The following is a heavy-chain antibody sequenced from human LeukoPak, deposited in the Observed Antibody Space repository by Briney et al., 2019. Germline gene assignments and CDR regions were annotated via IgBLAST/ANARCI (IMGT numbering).Heavy chain of an antibody. Sequence: PSETLSLTCAVYGGSFSGYYWSWIRQPPGKGLEWIGEINHSGSTNYNPSLKSRLTMSVDTSKNQFSLKLSSVTAADTALYYCARVASDAFDIWGQGTMVTVSS. D-gene: IGHD6-6*01. V-gene: IGHV4-34*01. CDR3: ARVASDAFDI. J-gene: IGHJ3*02. CDR2: INHSGST. CDR1: GGSFSGYY.